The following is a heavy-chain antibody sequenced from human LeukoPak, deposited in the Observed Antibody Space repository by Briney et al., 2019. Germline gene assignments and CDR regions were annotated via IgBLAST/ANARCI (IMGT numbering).Heavy chain of an antibody. Sequence: SETLSLTCTVSGGSISSSSYYWGWIRQPPGKGLEWIGSIYYSGSTYYNPSLKSRVTISVDTSKNQFSLKLSSVTAADTAVYYCARHASSVNWFDSWGQGTLVTVSS. CDR2: IYYSGST. CDR1: GGSISSSSYY. CDR3: ARHASSVNWFDS. D-gene: IGHD6-19*01. J-gene: IGHJ5*01. V-gene: IGHV4-39*01.